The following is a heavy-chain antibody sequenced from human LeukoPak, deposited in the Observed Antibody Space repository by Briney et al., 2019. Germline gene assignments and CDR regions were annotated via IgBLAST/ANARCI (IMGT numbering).Heavy chain of an antibody. CDR2: INHSGST. D-gene: IGHD5-18*01. V-gene: IGHV4-39*07. Sequence: SETLSLTCTVSGGSISSSSYSWSWIRQPPGKGLEWIGEINHSGSTNYNPSLKSRVTISVDTSKNQFSLKLSSVTAADTAVYYCARKQRGRHTAQDYWGQGTLVTVSS. CDR3: ARKQRGRHTAQDY. CDR1: GGSISSSSYS. J-gene: IGHJ4*02.